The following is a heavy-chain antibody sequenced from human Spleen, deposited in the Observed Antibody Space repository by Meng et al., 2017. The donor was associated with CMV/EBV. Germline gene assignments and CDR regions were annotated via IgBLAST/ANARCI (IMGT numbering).Heavy chain of an antibody. J-gene: IGHJ6*02. V-gene: IGHV3-30*02. D-gene: IGHD3/OR15-3a*01. Sequence: GESLKISCAASGFTFSSYGMHWVRQAPGKGLEWVAFIRYDGSNKYYADSAKGRFTISRDNSKNTLYLQMNSLRAEDTAVYYCAKIADFWTYGMGVWGQGTTVTVSS. CDR2: IRYDGSNK. CDR3: AKIADFWTYGMGV. CDR1: GFTFSSYG.